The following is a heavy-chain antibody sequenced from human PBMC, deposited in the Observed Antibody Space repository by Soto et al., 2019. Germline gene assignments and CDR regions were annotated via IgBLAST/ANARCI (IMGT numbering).Heavy chain of an antibody. V-gene: IGHV1-8*01. J-gene: IGHJ6*02. D-gene: IGHD2-15*01. CDR1: GYTFTSYG. CDR2: MNPNSGDT. CDR3: AKEAAYYYYGMDV. Sequence: QVQLVQSGAEVKKPGASVKVSCKASGYTFTSYGINWVRQATGQGLEWVGWMNPNSGDTDYAQKFQVRVNMTGDTSINTVYMELSILRSEDTAVYYCAKEAAYYYYGMDVWGQGTTVTVSS.